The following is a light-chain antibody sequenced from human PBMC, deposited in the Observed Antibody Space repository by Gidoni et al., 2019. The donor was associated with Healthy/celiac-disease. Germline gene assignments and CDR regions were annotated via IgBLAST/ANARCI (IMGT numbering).Light chain of an antibody. CDR2: DAS. CDR3: QQSSNFGA. V-gene: IGKV3-11*01. Sequence: EIVLTLSLPTLSLSPGERATLSCRASQSVSSYLAWYQQKPGQAPRLLIYDASNRATGIPARFSGSGSGTDFTLTISSLEPEDFAGYYCQQSSNFGAFGPGTKVDIK. J-gene: IGKJ3*01. CDR1: QSVSSY.